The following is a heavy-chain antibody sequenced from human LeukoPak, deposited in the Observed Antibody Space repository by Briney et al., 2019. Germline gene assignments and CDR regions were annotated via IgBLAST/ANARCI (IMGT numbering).Heavy chain of an antibody. CDR2: ITRSGG. Sequence: GGSLRLSCAASGFTFSDYYMSWIRQAPGKGLEWISYITRSGGFYADSVKGRFTISRDNAKNSLYLQMNSLRVEDTAVYYCARDGDTTSKVDYLGQGTLVTVSS. J-gene: IGHJ4*02. D-gene: IGHD7-27*01. CDR3: ARDGDTTSKVDY. CDR1: GFTFSDYY. V-gene: IGHV3-11*01.